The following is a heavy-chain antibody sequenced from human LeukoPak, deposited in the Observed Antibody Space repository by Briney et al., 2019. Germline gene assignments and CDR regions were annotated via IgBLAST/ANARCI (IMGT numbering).Heavy chain of an antibody. CDR3: ARRSNYYDSSGYSYYFDY. Sequence: GGSLRLSCAASGFTFSSYSMNWVRQAPGKGLEWVSSISSSSSYIYYADSVKGRFTISRDNAKNSLYLQMNSLRAEDTAVYYCARRSNYYDSSGYSYYFDYWGQGTLVTVSS. CDR1: GFTFSSYS. CDR2: ISSSSSYI. V-gene: IGHV3-21*01. J-gene: IGHJ4*02. D-gene: IGHD3-22*01.